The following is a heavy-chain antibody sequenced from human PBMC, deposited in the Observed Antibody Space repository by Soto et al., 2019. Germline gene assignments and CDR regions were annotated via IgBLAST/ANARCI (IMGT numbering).Heavy chain of an antibody. Sequence: QVHLEESGGGVVQPGTSLRLSCVASGFTFSSYGMHWVRQAPGKGLEWVAVIPNTENKKYYADSVKGRFTISRDNSQNTLVRQMDSLMSEDTAMYYCARTAGGRVRGALDIWGQGTMVTVS. CDR1: GFTFSSYG. D-gene: IGHD6-13*01. J-gene: IGHJ3*02. CDR2: IPNTENKK. V-gene: IGHV3-30-3*01. CDR3: ARTAGGRVRGALDI.